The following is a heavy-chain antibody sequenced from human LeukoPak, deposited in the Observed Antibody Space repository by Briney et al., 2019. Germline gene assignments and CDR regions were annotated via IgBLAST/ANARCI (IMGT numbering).Heavy chain of an antibody. CDR1: GYTFTGYY. D-gene: IGHD3-10*01. J-gene: IGHJ3*02. CDR3: ARVTGPDAFDI. Sequence: ASVKVSCKDSGYTFTGYYLHWLRQAPGQGLEWMGWINPNSGATNYARKFQGRVTMTRDTSISTAYLELSRLTSDDTAVYYCARVTGPDAFDIWGQGTMVTVSS. V-gene: IGHV1-2*02. CDR2: INPNSGAT.